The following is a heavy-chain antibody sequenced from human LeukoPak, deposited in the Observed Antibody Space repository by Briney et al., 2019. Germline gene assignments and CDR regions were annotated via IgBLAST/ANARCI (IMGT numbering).Heavy chain of an antibody. V-gene: IGHV3-11*01. Sequence: AESLRLSCSASGFTISDHYRTWIRQPPGKGLEWVSHITIGGGMIFYADSVKSRFTIYRDNAKNSPSLQMAGMRAQDTAMYLCASFQVLRFGDLLNYDFGLDVWGLGTAVTASS. D-gene: IGHD3-10*01. CDR3: ASFQVLRFGDLLNYDFGLDV. CDR2: ITIGGGMI. J-gene: IGHJ6*02. CDR1: GFTISDHY.